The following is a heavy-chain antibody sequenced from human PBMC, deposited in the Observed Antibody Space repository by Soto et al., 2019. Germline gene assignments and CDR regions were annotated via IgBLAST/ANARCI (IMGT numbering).Heavy chain of an antibody. J-gene: IGHJ2*01. V-gene: IGHV3-9*01. CDR3: AKDITFGATSNQYWYFDL. Sequence: EVQLVESGGGLVQPGRSLRLSCAASGFTFDDYAMHWVRQAPGKGLEWVSGISWNSGSIDYADSVKGRVTISRDNAKNSLYLQMNSLRAEDTALYYCAKDITFGATSNQYWYFDLWGRGTLVTVSS. CDR1: GFTFDDYA. D-gene: IGHD5-12*01. CDR2: ISWNSGSI.